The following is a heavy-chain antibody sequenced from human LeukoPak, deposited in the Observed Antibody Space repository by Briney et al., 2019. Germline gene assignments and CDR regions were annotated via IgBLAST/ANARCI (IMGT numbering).Heavy chain of an antibody. CDR1: GYSISSGYY. D-gene: IGHD5-12*01. Sequence: SETLTLTCAASGYSISSGYYWGWIRQPPGKGLEWIGRIYHSGSTYYNPSLKSRVTISVDTSKNQFSLKLSSVTAADTAVYYCARGDVDIVATIFDYWGQGTLVTVSS. V-gene: IGHV4-38-2*01. CDR3: ARGDVDIVATIFDY. CDR2: IYHSGST. J-gene: IGHJ4*02.